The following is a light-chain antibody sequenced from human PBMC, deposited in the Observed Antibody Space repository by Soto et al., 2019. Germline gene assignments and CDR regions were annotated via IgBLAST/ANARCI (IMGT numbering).Light chain of an antibody. V-gene: IGLV2-8*01. CDR2: EVT. CDR1: SSDIGDYNY. Sequence: QSVLTQPPSASGSPGQSVTFSCTGTSSDIGDYNYVSWYQQHPGKAPKLMIYEVTKRPSGVPDRFSGSKSGNTASLTVSGLQADDEADYYCSSYAGSNKSVFGTGTKVTVL. CDR3: SSYAGSNKSV. J-gene: IGLJ1*01.